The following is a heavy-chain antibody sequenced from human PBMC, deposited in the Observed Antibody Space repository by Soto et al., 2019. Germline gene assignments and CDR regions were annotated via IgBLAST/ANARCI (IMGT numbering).Heavy chain of an antibody. V-gene: IGHV3-30-3*01. J-gene: IGHJ4*02. Sequence: QVQLVESGGGVVQPGRSLRLSCAASGFTFSSYAMHWVRQAPGKGLEWVAVISYDGSNKYYADSVKGLFTISRDNSKNTLYLQMNSLRAEDTAVYYCARAEDTAMVTFDYWGQGTLVTVSS. CDR2: ISYDGSNK. CDR3: ARAEDTAMVTFDY. CDR1: GFTFSSYA. D-gene: IGHD5-18*01.